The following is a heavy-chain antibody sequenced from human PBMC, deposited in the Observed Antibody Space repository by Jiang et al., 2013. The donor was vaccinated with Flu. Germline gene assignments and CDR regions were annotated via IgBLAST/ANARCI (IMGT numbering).Heavy chain of an antibody. CDR1: GGSISSYY. CDR3: ARGSVVLDY. J-gene: IGHJ4*01. V-gene: IGHV4-59*01. Sequence: LLKPSETLSLTCTVSGGSISSYYWSWIRQPPGKGLEWIGYIYYSGSTNYNPSLKSRVTLSVDTSKNQFSLKLSSVTAADTAVYHCARGSVVLDYWSRRNPGHRLL. CDR2: IYYSGST. D-gene: IGHD2-15*01.